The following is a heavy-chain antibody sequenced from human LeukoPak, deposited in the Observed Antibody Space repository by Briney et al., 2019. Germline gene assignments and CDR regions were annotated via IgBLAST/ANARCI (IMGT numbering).Heavy chain of an antibody. D-gene: IGHD3-10*01. J-gene: IGHJ4*02. Sequence: GGTLRLSCAASGFTFSSYDMSWVRQAPGKGLEWVSSISGSGGSTYYADSVKGRFTISRDNSKNTLYLQMNSLRAEDTAVYYCANTYGSGSYYDYWGQGTLVTVSS. CDR3: ANTYGSGSYYDY. CDR2: ISGSGGST. CDR1: GFTFSSYD. V-gene: IGHV3-23*01.